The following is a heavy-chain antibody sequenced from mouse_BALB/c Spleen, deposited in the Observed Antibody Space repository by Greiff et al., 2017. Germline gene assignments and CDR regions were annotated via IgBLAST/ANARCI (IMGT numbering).Heavy chain of an antibody. Sequence: EVKLVESGGGLLKPGGSLKLSCAASGFAFSSYDMSWVRQTPEKRLEWVAYISSGGGSTYYPDTVKGRFTISRDNAKNTLYLQMSSLKSEDTAMYYCARQDDYPNYFDYWGQGTTLTVSS. CDR2: ISSGGGST. V-gene: IGHV5-12-1*01. CDR1: GFAFSSYD. D-gene: IGHD2-4*01. CDR3: ARQDDYPNYFDY. J-gene: IGHJ2*01.